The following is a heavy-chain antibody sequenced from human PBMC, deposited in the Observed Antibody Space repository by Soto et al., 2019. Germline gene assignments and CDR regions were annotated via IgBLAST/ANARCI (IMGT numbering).Heavy chain of an antibody. J-gene: IGHJ6*02. CDR3: VHNWRYYAGDYYYGPDG. V-gene: IGHV2-5*02. D-gene: IGHD1-26*01. Sequence: ITLKESGPTLVKPTQTLTLTCTLSGFSLNTGGVGVGWVRQPRGKAMEWLALIYWDDDERYRASLRSRLNITKDTINNHLVLTMTRMDSQATSTYYCVHNWRYYAGDYYYGPDGWCHGTPVTVSS. CDR1: GFSLNTGGVG. CDR2: IYWDDDE.